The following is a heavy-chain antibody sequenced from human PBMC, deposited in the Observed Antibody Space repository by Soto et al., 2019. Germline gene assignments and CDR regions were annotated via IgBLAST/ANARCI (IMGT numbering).Heavy chain of an antibody. Sequence: EVQLVESGGGLVKPGGSLRLSCAASGFSFSNAWMSWVRQAPGKGLEWVGRIISKTDGGTTDYAAPVKGRFTISRDDSKNTLYVQMNSLKTEDTAVNYCTAGYGRTDFDYWGQGTLVTVSS. CDR1: GFSFSNAW. V-gene: IGHV3-15*01. D-gene: IGHD4-17*01. CDR3: TAGYGRTDFDY. J-gene: IGHJ4*02. CDR2: IISKTDGGTT.